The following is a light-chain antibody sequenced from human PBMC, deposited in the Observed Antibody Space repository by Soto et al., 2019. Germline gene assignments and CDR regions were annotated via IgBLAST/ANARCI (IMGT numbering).Light chain of an antibody. Sequence: QSVLTRPPSVSGAPGQRVTISCTGSSSNIGAGYDVHWYQQLPGTAPKLLIFGTSNRPSGVPDRFSGSKSGTSASLAITGLQAEDEADYYCQSSDTSLSGSEVFGGGTKLTVL. J-gene: IGLJ2*01. CDR3: QSSDTSLSGSEV. CDR2: GTS. V-gene: IGLV1-40*01. CDR1: SSNIGAGYD.